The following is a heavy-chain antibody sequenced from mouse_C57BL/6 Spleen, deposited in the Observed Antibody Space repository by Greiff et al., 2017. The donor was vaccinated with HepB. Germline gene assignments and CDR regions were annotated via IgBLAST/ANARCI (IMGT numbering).Heavy chain of an antibody. CDR2: IYPRSGNT. J-gene: IGHJ2*01. CDR3: ARRWTAQALNVDY. CDR1: GYTFTSYG. Sequence: VQLQQSGAELARPGASVKLSCKASGYTFTSYGISWVKQRTGQGLEWIGEIYPRSGNTYYNEKFKGKATLTADKSSSTAYMELRSLTSEDSAVYFCARRWTAQALNVDYWGQGTTLTVSS. V-gene: IGHV1-81*01. D-gene: IGHD3-2*02.